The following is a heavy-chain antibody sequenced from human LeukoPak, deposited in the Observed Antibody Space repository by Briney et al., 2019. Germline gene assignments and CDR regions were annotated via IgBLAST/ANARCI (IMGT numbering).Heavy chain of an antibody. V-gene: IGHV4-34*01. J-gene: IGHJ1*01. CDR2: INHSGST. D-gene: IGHD1-26*01. CDR3: ARGIVGGHAEYFQH. Sequence: SETLSLTCAVYGGSFSGYYWSWIRQPPGKGLEWIGEINHSGSTNYNPSLKSRVTISVDTSKNQFSLKLSSVTAADTAVYYCARGIVGGHAEYFQHWGQGTLVTVSS. CDR1: GGSFSGYY.